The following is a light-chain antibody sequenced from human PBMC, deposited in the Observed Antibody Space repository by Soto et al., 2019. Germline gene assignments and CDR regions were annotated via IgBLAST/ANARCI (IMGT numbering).Light chain of an antibody. CDR3: QQYGSSPQT. V-gene: IGKV3-20*01. CDR1: QSVSSSY. CDR2: GAS. J-gene: IGKJ1*01. Sequence: EIVLTQSPGTLSLSPGERATLSCRASQSVSSSYLAWYQQKPGQAPRLLIYGASSRATGIPDRFSGSGSGTDFTLTISRLEPEDFAVYYCQQYGSSPQTFGQRTNVEIK.